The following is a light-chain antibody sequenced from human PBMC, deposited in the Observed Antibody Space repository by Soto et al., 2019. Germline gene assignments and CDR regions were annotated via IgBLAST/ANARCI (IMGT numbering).Light chain of an antibody. CDR2: DAS. CDR1: QSISSW. CDR3: QQYNTYRT. Sequence: GDRVTITCRASQSISSWLAWYKQKPGKAPKLLIYDASSLESGVPSRLSGSASGTEFPLTISRLKPDDSATYYCQQYNTYRTFGQGTKVDIK. V-gene: IGKV1-5*01. J-gene: IGKJ1*01.